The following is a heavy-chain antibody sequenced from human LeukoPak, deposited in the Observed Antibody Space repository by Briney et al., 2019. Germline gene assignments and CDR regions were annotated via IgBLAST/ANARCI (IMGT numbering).Heavy chain of an antibody. J-gene: IGHJ5*02. CDR2: MHHSGST. D-gene: IGHD6-19*01. V-gene: IGHV4-59*08. Sequence: SETLSLTCTVSGGSIRSYYWSWIRQPPGKGLEWIGYMHHSGSTKHNPYLKSRVTISVDTSKSQFSLKLSSVTAADTAVYYCARHAAVEGSSGWSPLWWFDPWGQGTLATVSS. CDR3: ARHAAVEGSSGWSPLWWFDP. CDR1: GGSIRSYY.